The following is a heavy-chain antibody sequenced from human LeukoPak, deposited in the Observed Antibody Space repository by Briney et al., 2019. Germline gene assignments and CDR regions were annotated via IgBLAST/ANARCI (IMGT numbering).Heavy chain of an antibody. CDR2: IAYDGSSP. D-gene: IGHD6-13*01. CDR3: ARVGGSNWHPLDY. CDR1: GFTLSGHA. Sequence: GRSLRLSCAASGFTLSGHAMHWVRQAPGEGLEWVAAIAYDGSSPHYGDSMKGRFIISRDNSKSALYLQMNSLRVEDTGIYYCARVGGSNWHPLDYWGQGTLVTVSS. V-gene: IGHV3-30-3*01. J-gene: IGHJ4*02.